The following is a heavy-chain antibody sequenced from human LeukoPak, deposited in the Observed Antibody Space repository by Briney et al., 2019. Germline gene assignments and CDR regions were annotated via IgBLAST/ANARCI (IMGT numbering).Heavy chain of an antibody. Sequence: SETLSLTCTVSGYSISSGYYWGWIRQPPGKGLEWIGYIYSSGSTNYNPSLTSRVTISVDTSKKQFSLKLSSVAAADTALYYCAGSRYCGGGACYATFDYWGQGTLATVSS. V-gene: IGHV4-61*01. CDR1: GYSISSGYY. CDR3: AGSRYCGGGACYATFDY. CDR2: IYSSGST. D-gene: IGHD2-21*02. J-gene: IGHJ4*02.